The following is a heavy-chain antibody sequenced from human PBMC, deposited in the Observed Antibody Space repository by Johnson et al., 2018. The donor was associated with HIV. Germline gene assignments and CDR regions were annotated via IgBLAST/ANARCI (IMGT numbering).Heavy chain of an antibody. CDR3: AREGKYLAGAEDAFGI. J-gene: IGHJ3*02. CDR1: GFTFSSYA. D-gene: IGHD2/OR15-2a*01. CDR2: LSYDGSNK. Sequence: QVQLVESEGGVVQPGRSLRLSCAASGFTFSSYAMHWVRQAPGHGLEWVAVLSYDGSNKYYAYSVKGRFTISRDNSKNTLYLQMNSLRAEDTAVYYCAREGKYLAGAEDAFGIWGQGTMVTVSS. V-gene: IGHV3-30-3*01.